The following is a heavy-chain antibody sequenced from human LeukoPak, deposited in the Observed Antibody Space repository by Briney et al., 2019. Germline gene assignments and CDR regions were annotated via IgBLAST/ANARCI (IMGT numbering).Heavy chain of an antibody. V-gene: IGHV1-2*02. Sequence: ASVKVSCKASGYTFTGYYMHWVRQAPGQGLEWMGWINPNSGGTHYAQKFQGRVTMTGDTSISTAYMELSRLSSDDTAIYYCAGRPDTAIVPIFDYWGQGTLVTVSS. CDR3: AGRPDTAIVPIFDY. CDR2: INPNSGGT. D-gene: IGHD5-18*01. CDR1: GYTFTGYY. J-gene: IGHJ4*02.